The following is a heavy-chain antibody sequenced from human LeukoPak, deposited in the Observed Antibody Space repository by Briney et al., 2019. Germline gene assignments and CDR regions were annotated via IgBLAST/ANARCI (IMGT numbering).Heavy chain of an antibody. V-gene: IGHV1-8*01. CDR3: ARAPTANYYDSSGYYL. D-gene: IGHD3-22*01. CDR2: MNPNSGNT. CDR1: GYTFTSYD. Sequence: ASVKVSCKASGYTFTSYDINWLRQATGQGLEWMGWMNPNSGNTGYAQKFQGRVTMTRNTSISTAYMELSSLRSEDTAVYYCARAPTANYYDSSGYYLWGQGTLVTVSS. J-gene: IGHJ5*02.